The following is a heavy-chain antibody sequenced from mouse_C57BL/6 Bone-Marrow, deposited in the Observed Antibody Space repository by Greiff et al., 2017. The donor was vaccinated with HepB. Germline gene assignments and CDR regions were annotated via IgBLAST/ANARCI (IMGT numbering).Heavy chain of an antibody. CDR2: IYPRDGST. Sequence: QVQLQQSGPELVKPGASVKLSCKASGYTFTSYDINWVKQRPGQGLEWIGWIYPRDGSTKYNEKFKGKATLTVDTSSSTAYMELHSLTSEASAVYFCARFITTVVATPYWYFDVWGTGTTVTVSS. CDR3: ARFITTVVATPYWYFDV. V-gene: IGHV1-85*01. J-gene: IGHJ1*03. CDR1: GYTFTSYD. D-gene: IGHD1-1*01.